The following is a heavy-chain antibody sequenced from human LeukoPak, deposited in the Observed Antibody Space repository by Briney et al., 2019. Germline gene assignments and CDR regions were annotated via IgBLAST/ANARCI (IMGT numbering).Heavy chain of an antibody. V-gene: IGHV3-23*01. CDR1: GFTFSSYA. CDR2: ISGSGGST. J-gene: IGHJ6*03. Sequence: GGSLRLSCAASGFTFSSYAMSWVRQAPGKGLEWVSAISGSGGSTYYADSVKGRFTISRDNSKNTLYLQMNSLRAEDTAVYYCAKGCSSTSCLYYYYMDVWGKGTTVTASS. D-gene: IGHD2-2*01. CDR3: AKGCSSTSCLYYYYMDV.